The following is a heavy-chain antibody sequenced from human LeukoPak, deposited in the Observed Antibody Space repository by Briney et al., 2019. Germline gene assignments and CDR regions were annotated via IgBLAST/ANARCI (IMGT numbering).Heavy chain of an antibody. CDR1: AFSFSTHA. J-gene: IGHJ5*02. V-gene: IGHV3-23*01. Sequence: GGSLRLSCAASAFSFSTHAMYWVRQAPGKGLDSVSAISAGGDNTYYADSVKGRFTISRDNSKKMLYLQMNSLRAEDTAVYYCAKVHGEFDPWGQGTLVTVSS. CDR3: AKVHGEFDP. CDR2: ISAGGDNT. D-gene: IGHD4-17*01.